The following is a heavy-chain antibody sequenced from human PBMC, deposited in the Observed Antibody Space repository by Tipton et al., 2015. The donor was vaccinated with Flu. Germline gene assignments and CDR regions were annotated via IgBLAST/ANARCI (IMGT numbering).Heavy chain of an antibody. Sequence: QLVQSGAEVKKPGSSIKVSCKASGGTFSDYAINWVRQAPGQGLEWMGGIILIFGTTDYAQKFQGRVTFTADESTSTAYMELRSLRSDDTAVYYCARGSYETSKLGYDYHYMDVWGQGTTVTVSS. CDR3: ARGSYETSKLGYDYHYMDV. CDR2: IILIFGTT. V-gene: IGHV1-69*01. J-gene: IGHJ6*03. CDR1: GGTFSDYA. D-gene: IGHD3-22*01.